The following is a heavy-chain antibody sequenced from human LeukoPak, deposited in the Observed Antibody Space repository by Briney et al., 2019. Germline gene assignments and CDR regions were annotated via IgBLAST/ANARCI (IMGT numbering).Heavy chain of an antibody. D-gene: IGHD3-9*01. V-gene: IGHV3-9*03. J-gene: IGHJ3*02. CDR3: AKDRETRYYGWAFDI. CDR2: ISWNSGSI. CDR1: GFTFDDYA. Sequence: GGSLRLSCAASGFTFDDYAMHWVRQAPGKGLEWVSGISWNSGSIGYADSVKGRFTISRDNAKNSLYLQMNSLRAEDMALYYCAKDRETRYYGWAFDIWGQGTMVTVSS.